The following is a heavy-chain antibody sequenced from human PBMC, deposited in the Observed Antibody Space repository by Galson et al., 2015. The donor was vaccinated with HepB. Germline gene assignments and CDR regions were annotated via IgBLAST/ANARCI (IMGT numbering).Heavy chain of an antibody. J-gene: IGHJ4*02. CDR1: GYSLTGYD. Sequence: SVKVSCKASGYSLTGYDINWVRQATGQGLEWMGWMNPNTGNTGYAQKFQGRLTLTRNTSIGTAYMELRSLRSDDTAMYYCARQICSSWYYFDHWGQGILVTVSS. CDR2: MNPNTGNT. CDR3: ARQICSSWYYFDH. D-gene: IGHD6-13*01. V-gene: IGHV1-8*01.